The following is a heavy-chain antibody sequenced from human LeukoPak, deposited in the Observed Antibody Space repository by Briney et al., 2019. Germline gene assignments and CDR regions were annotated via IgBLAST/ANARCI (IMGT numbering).Heavy chain of an antibody. Sequence: SETLSLTCAVYGGSFSGYYWSWIRQPPGKGLEWIGEINHSGSTNYNPSLKSRVTISVDTSKNQFSLKLSSVTAADTAVYYCASTRSSIAAVEGYYFDYWGQGTLVTVSS. D-gene: IGHD6-13*01. CDR3: ASTRSSIAAVEGYYFDY. CDR2: INHSGST. V-gene: IGHV4-34*01. J-gene: IGHJ4*02. CDR1: GGSFSGYY.